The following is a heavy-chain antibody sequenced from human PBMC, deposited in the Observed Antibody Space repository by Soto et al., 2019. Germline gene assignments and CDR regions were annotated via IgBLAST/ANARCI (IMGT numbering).Heavy chain of an antibody. D-gene: IGHD6-13*01. CDR3: TRHLPILQQLPTGGYYYYGMDV. Sequence: QVQLVQSGAEVKKPGSSVKVSCKASGGTFSSYAISWVRQAPGQGLEWVGGIIPIFGTANYAQKFQGRVTLTADESTSTAYMELSSLRAEDTALYYCTRHLPILQQLPTGGYYYYGMDVWGQGNTVTVSS. CDR2: IIPIFGTA. V-gene: IGHV1-69*01. J-gene: IGHJ6*02. CDR1: GGTFSSYA.